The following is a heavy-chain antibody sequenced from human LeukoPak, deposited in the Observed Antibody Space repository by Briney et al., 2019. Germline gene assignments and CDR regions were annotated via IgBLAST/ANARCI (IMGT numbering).Heavy chain of an antibody. CDR1: GFTFSSYA. Sequence: PGGSLRLSCAASGFTFSSYAMHWVRQAPGKGLEWVAVISYDGSNKYYADSVKGRFTISRDNSKNTLYLQMNSLRAEDTAVYYCARGLTYYDFWRGLDWFDPWGQGTLVTVSS. V-gene: IGHV3-30-3*01. D-gene: IGHD3-3*01. J-gene: IGHJ5*02. CDR3: ARGLTYYDFWRGLDWFDP. CDR2: ISYDGSNK.